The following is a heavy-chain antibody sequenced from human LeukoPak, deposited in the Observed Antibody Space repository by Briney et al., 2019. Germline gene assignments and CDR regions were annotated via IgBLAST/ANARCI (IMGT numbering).Heavy chain of an antibody. Sequence: GASVKVSCKASGYTFTGYYMHWVRQAPGQGLEWMGWINPNSGGTNYAQKFQGRVTMTRDTSISTAYMELSRLRSDDTAVYYCARDSRGLRYFDWLGEGDAFDIWGQGTMVTVSS. J-gene: IGHJ3*02. D-gene: IGHD3-9*01. CDR1: GYTFTGYY. CDR2: INPNSGGT. CDR3: ARDSRGLRYFDWLGEGDAFDI. V-gene: IGHV1-2*02.